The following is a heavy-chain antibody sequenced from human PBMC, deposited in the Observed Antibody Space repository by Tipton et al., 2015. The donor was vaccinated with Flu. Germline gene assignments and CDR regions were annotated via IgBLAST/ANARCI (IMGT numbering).Heavy chain of an antibody. Sequence: QMQLVQSGAEVKKPGASVKVSCKASGYTFTSYGISWVRQAPGQGLEWMGWISAYNGNTNYAQKLQGRDTMTTDTSTSTAYMELRSLRSDDTAVYYGAREPPYPYSSSWYAYYYYGMDVWGQGTTVTVSS. J-gene: IGHJ6*02. D-gene: IGHD6-13*01. CDR3: AREPPYPYSSSWYAYYYYGMDV. CDR1: GYTFTSYG. V-gene: IGHV1-18*01. CDR2: ISAYNGNT.